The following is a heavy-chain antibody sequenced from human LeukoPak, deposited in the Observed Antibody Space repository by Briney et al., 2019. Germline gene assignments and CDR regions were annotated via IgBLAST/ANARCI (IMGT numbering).Heavy chain of an antibody. Sequence: GGSLRLSCAASGFTFSSYWMSWVRQAPGKGLEWVVNIKQDGSEKYYVDSGKGRFTISRDNAKNSLYLQMNSLRAEDTAVYYCVRTRRGRITMVRGVPHYLDYWGQGTLVTVSS. CDR2: IKQDGSEK. CDR3: VRTRRGRITMVRGVPHYLDY. D-gene: IGHD3-10*01. J-gene: IGHJ4*02. V-gene: IGHV3-7*01. CDR1: GFTFSSYW.